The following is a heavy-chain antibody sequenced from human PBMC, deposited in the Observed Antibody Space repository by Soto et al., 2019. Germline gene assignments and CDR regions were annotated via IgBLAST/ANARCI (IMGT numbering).Heavy chain of an antibody. J-gene: IGHJ5*01. Sequence: EVQLVESGGGLVKPGGSLRLSCAASGLTCSAYTMNWVRQAPGKGLEWVSSLDPSSTYIYYADSVKGRFTLSRDNAKNSLFLRLNSLRADDTALYYCVRGSYGDYDSLGQGTLVTVSS. CDR3: VRGSYGDYDS. CDR2: LDPSSTYI. D-gene: IGHD4-17*01. V-gene: IGHV3-21*02. CDR1: GLTCSAYT.